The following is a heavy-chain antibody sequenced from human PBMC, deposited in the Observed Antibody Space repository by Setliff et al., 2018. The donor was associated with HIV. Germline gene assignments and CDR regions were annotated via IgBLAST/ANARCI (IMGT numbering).Heavy chain of an antibody. V-gene: IGHV1-2*02. D-gene: IGHD5-12*01. J-gene: IGHJ4*02. CDR1: GYTFTEYY. Sequence: ASVKVSCKASGYTFTEYYIHWVRQAPGQGLEWMGWIYPNTGGTNYAQKFQGRVTVTMDTSTSTAYMELRSLKSDDTAVYYCARGKTWLRFLDYWGQGTLVTVSS. CDR2: IYPNTGGT. CDR3: ARGKTWLRFLDY.